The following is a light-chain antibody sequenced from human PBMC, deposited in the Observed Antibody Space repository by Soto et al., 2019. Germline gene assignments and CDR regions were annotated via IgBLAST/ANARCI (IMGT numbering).Light chain of an antibody. CDR3: QQYNKWPFLT. V-gene: IGKV3-15*01. Sequence: EIVMTQSASTLSLSPGERATLSWRASQSVSTNVAWYQQRPGQALSLLIYGASTRASGCPARFTGSGSRTEFTLTISSLQSEDFAVYYCQQYNKWPFLTFGGGTKV. J-gene: IGKJ4*01. CDR1: QSVSTN. CDR2: GAS.